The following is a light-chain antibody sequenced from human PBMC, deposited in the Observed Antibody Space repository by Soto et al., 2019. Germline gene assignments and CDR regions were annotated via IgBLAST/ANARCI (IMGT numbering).Light chain of an antibody. CDR2: KAS. CDR1: QSVSRW. Sequence: DIQMHQSPSTLSASVGDRVTINCRASQSVSRWLAWYQKKTGEDPKILIYKASKLENGDPSRFAGFGSGTEFTLSIASLQTDESATYDCQHYNSYSRPCGQGTKVAIK. CDR3: QHYNSYSRP. V-gene: IGKV1-5*03. J-gene: IGKJ1*01.